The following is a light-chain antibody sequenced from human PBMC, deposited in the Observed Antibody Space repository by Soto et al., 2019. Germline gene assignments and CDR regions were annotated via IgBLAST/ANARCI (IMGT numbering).Light chain of an antibody. CDR1: SSDVSGYNY. Sequence: QSALTQPASVSGSPGQSITISCTGISSDVSGYNYVSWYQQHPGKAPKLMIYDVSNRPSGVSNRFSGSKSGNTASLTISGLQADDEADYYCRSYTRSSSSYVFGTGTKLTVL. CDR3: RSYTRSSSSYV. J-gene: IGLJ1*01. V-gene: IGLV2-14*03. CDR2: DVS.